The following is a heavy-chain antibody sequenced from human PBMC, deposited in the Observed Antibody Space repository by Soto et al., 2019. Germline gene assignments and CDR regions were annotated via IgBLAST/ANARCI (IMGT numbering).Heavy chain of an antibody. CDR1: GYTFSADW. CDR2: IYPGDSDT. D-gene: IGHD4-4*01. J-gene: IGHJ6*02. CDR3: ARSDYSDTYYYYGMDV. V-gene: IGHV5-51*01. Sequence: GESLKISCKASGYTFSADWITWVRQMPGKGLEWMGIIYPGDSDTRYSPSFQGQVTISADKSISTAYLQWSSLKASDTAMYYCARSDYSDTYYYYGMDVWGQGTTVTVSS.